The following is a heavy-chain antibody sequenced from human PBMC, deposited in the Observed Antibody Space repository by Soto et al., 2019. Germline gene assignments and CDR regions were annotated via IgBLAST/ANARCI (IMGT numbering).Heavy chain of an antibody. CDR3: AKGEYDRSGYYSSAEYFQH. D-gene: IGHD3-22*01. V-gene: IGHV3-30*18. CDR2: ISYDGSNK. Sequence: PGGSLRLSCAASGFTFSSYGMHWVRQAPGKGLEWVAVISYDGSNKYYADSVKGRLTISRDNSKNTLYLQMNSLRAEDTAVYYCAKGEYDRSGYYSSAEYFQHWGQGTLVTVSS. J-gene: IGHJ1*01. CDR1: GFTFSSYG.